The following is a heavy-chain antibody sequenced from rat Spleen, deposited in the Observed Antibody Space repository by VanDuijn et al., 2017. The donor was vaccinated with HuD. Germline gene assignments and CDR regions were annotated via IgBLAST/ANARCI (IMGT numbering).Heavy chain of an antibody. Sequence: EVLLQESGPGLVKPSQSLSLTCSVTFYSIISSYRWNWIRKFPGNKLEWMGYINNAGSTTYNPSLKSRISITRDTSRNQFFLQVNSVIIDDTATYYCASSSYNNYYFHYWGQGVMVTVSS. D-gene: IGHD1-10*01. CDR1: FYSIISSYR. CDR2: INNAGST. V-gene: IGHV3-3*01. CDR3: ASSSYNNYYFHY. J-gene: IGHJ2*01.